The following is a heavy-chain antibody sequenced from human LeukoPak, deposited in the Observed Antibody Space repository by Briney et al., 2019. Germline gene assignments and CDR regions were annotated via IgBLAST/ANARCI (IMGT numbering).Heavy chain of an antibody. Sequence: ASVKVSCKASGGTFGSYAISWVRQAPGQGLEWMGGIIPIFGTANYAQKFQGRVTITADESTSTAYMELSSLRSEDTAVYYCARGGVGAAYFDYWGQGTLVTVSS. CDR3: ARGGVGAAYFDY. CDR2: IIPIFGTA. D-gene: IGHD2-15*01. J-gene: IGHJ4*02. CDR1: GGTFGSYA. V-gene: IGHV1-69*13.